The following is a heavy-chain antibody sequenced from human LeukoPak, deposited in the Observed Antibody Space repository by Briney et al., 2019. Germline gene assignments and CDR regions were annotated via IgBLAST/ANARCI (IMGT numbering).Heavy chain of an antibody. J-gene: IGHJ4*02. V-gene: IGHV3-23*01. CDR3: AERSDFRSFDY. Sequence: PGGSLRLSCAVSGFTFSSHAMSWVRQAPGKGLEWVSAVSASGGASSYADSVKGRFTISRDNSKNTLYLQMNSLRVEDTAVYFCAERSDFRSFDYWGQGTLVTVSS. CDR1: GFTFSSHA. D-gene: IGHD4-11*01. CDR2: VSASGGAS.